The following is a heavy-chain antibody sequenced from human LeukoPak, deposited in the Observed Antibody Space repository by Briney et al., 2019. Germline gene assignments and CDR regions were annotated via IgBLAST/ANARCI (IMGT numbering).Heavy chain of an antibody. V-gene: IGHV1-69*13. J-gene: IGHJ5*02. Sequence: GASVKVSCKASGYTFTSFDFSWVRQAPGQGLEWMGGIIPIFGTANYAQKFQGRVTITADESTSTAYMELSSLRSEDTAVYYCARGNWFDPWGQGTLVTVSS. CDR2: IIPIFGTA. CDR3: ARGNWFDP. CDR1: GYTFTSFD.